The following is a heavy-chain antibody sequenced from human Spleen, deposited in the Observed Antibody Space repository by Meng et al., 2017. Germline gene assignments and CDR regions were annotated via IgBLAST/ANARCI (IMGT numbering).Heavy chain of an antibody. CDR1: GGTFSSYA. CDR3: ARDDSSSWYGW. D-gene: IGHD6-13*01. Sequence: ASVKVSCKASGGTFSSYAISWVRQAPGQGLEWMGGIIPNSGGTNYAQKFQGRVTMTRDTSISTAYMELSRLRSDDTAVYYCARDDSSSWYGWWGQGTLVTVSS. V-gene: IGHV1-2*02. J-gene: IGHJ4*02. CDR2: IIPNSGGT.